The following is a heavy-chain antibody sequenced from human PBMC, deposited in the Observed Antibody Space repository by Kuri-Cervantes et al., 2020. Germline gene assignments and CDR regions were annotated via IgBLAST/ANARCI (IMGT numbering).Heavy chain of an antibody. D-gene: IGHD1-7*01. V-gene: IGHV4-31*03. CDR2: IYYSGST. CDR1: GGSISRGGYY. CDR3: ARTGTMHFDY. J-gene: IGHJ4*02. Sequence: SETLSLTCTVSGGSISRGGYYWSWIRQHPGNGLEWIGCIYYSGSTYYNPSLKSRVTISVDTSKNQFSLKLSSVTAADTAVYYCARTGTMHFDYWGQGTLVTVSS.